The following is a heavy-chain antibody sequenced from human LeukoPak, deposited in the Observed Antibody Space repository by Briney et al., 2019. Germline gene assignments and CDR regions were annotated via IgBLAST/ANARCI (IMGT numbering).Heavy chain of an antibody. CDR2: IIPIFDTP. J-gene: IGHJ3*02. CDR1: GGTVATYA. Sequence: SVKVSCKTSGGTVATYAISWVRQAPGQGLEWMGGIIPIFDTPDHAQRFQGRVTITADRSTGTVYLELSSLRSEDTAVYYCARSHSSSSGHDAFNIWGQGTLVTVSS. D-gene: IGHD6-6*01. V-gene: IGHV1-69*06. CDR3: ARSHSSSSGHDAFNI.